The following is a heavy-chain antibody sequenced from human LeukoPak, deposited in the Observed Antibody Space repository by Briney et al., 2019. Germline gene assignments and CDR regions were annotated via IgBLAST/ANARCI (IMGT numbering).Heavy chain of an antibody. J-gene: IGHJ4*02. CDR3: ATPLDYYDSSGYHQGGD. V-gene: IGHV3-21*01. Sequence: GGSLRLSCAASGFTFSSYTMNWVRQAPGKGLEWVSSISSSSDDIYYADSVKGRFTISRDNAKNSLFLQVNSLRAEDTAVYYCATPLDYYDSSGYHQGGDWGQGTLVTVSS. CDR1: GFTFSSYT. D-gene: IGHD3-22*01. CDR2: ISSSSDDI.